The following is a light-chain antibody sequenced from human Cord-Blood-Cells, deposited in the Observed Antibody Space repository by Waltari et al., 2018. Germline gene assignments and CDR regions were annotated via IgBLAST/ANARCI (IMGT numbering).Light chain of an antibody. CDR1: QSISGW. CDR2: DAS. CDR3: QQYNSYSYT. V-gene: IGKV1-5*01. J-gene: IGKJ2*01. Sequence: DIQMTQSPSTLSASVGERVTITCRASQSISGWLAWYQQKPGKAPKLLLYDASSLESGVPSRFSGSGSGTEFTLTISSLQPDDFATYYCQQYNSYSYTFGQGTKLEIK.